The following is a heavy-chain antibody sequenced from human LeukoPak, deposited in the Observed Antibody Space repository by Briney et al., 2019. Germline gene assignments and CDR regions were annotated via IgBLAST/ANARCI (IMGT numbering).Heavy chain of an antibody. CDR3: ARGFRGYYFDY. Sequence: GGSLRLSCAASGFTFSSYWMSWVRQAPGKGLEWVANIKQDGSEKYYVDSVKGRFTVSRDNAKNSLYLQVNSLRAEDTAVYYCARGFRGYYFDYWGQGTVVTVSS. D-gene: IGHD2-21*01. V-gene: IGHV3-7*03. CDR1: GFTFSSYW. J-gene: IGHJ4*02. CDR2: IKQDGSEK.